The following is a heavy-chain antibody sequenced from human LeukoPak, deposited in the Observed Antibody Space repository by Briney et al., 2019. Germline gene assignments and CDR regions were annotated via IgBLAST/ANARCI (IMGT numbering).Heavy chain of an antibody. J-gene: IGHJ5*02. CDR3: ARDYYGSGSNWFDP. CDR1: GFTFTDYY. Sequence: APVKVSCKASGFTFTDYYIHWVRQAPGQGLEWMGWINLNSGGTHYPQKFQGRVTMTRDTSISTAYMELSRLRSDDTAVYYCARDYYGSGSNWFDPWGQGTLVTVSS. V-gene: IGHV1-2*02. CDR2: INLNSGGT. D-gene: IGHD3-10*01.